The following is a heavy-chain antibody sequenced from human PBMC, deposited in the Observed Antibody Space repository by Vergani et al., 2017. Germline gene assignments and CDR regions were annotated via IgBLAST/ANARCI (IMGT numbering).Heavy chain of an antibody. CDR2: IYYSGST. D-gene: IGHD4-17*01. J-gene: IGHJ6*02. Sequence: QVQLQESGPGLVKPSQTLSLTCTVSGGSISSASYYWSWIRQPAGKGLEWIGYIYYSGSTNYNPSLKSRVTISVDTSKNQFSLKLSSVTAADTAVYYCARDGESYYYYYGMDVWGQGTTVTVSS. CDR1: GGSISSASYY. CDR3: ARDGESYYYYYGMDV. V-gene: IGHV4-61*10.